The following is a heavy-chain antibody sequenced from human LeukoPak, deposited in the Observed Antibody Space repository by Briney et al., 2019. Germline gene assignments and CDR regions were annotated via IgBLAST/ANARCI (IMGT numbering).Heavy chain of an antibody. CDR2: FDPEDGET. CDR1: GYTLTELS. J-gene: IGHJ6*02. Sequence: ASVKVSCKVSGYTLTELSMHWVRQAPGKGLEWMGGFDPEDGETIYAQKFQGRVTMTEDTSTDTAHMELSSLRSEDTAVYYCATDPGEIVPAAKGPRGDYCYGMDVWGQGTTVTVSS. V-gene: IGHV1-24*01. D-gene: IGHD2-2*01. CDR3: ATDPGEIVPAAKGPRGDYCYGMDV.